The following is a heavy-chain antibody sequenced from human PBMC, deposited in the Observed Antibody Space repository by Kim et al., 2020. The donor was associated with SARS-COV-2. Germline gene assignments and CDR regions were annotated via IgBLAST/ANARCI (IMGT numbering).Heavy chain of an antibody. CDR2: GSET. V-gene: IGHV3-7*01. Sequence: GSETYYVASVNGRFTISRNNAQNSLYLRMNSLGGDDTAVYYCGGGARHDYWGQGTLVTVSS. J-gene: IGHJ4*02. D-gene: IGHD1-26*01. CDR3: GGGARHDY.